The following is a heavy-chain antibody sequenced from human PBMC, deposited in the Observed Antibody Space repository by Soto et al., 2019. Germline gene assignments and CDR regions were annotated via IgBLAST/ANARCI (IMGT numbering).Heavy chain of an antibody. D-gene: IGHD5-12*01. J-gene: IGHJ4*02. CDR1: GFTFSNYA. CDR2: ISDSGSNT. Sequence: VGSLRLSCAVSGFTFSNYALTWVRQAPGKGLEWVSSISDSGSNTYYADSVKGRFTVSRDNSKNTLYLQMHSLRAEDTAVYYCAKDPWMATNSWTWALDYWGQGTLVTVSS. V-gene: IGHV3-23*01. CDR3: AKDPWMATNSWTWALDY.